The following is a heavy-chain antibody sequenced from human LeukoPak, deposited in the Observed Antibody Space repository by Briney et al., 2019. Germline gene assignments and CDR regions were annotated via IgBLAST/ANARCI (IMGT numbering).Heavy chain of an antibody. J-gene: IGHJ4*02. V-gene: IGHV3-74*03. D-gene: IGHD3-9*01. CDR1: GFTFSTYW. CDR2: ISGDEVVR. Sequence: GGSLRLSCEASGFTFSTYWMHWVRQAPGKGLMWVSRISGDEVVRKYADSVRGRFTISRDNAKNTLYLQMDSLRAEDTAVYYCARDADWYGQSYDYWGRGTLVTVSS. CDR3: ARDADWYGQSYDY.